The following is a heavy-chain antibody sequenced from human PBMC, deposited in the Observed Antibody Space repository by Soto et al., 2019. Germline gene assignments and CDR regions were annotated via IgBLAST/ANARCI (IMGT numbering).Heavy chain of an antibody. CDR2: VIPFFHTS. CDR1: GGTFSNFA. CDR3: ARGAEYSIGSWFDP. Sequence: QVQLVQSGAEVKKPGSSVKVSCKASGGTFSNFAINWVRQVPGQGLEWMGEVIPFFHTSKYAQNFQGRVTFTADESTSTAYMDLSSLRSEDTAVYYCARGAEYSIGSWFDPWGQGTLVTVSS. V-gene: IGHV1-69*12. D-gene: IGHD2-15*01. J-gene: IGHJ5*02.